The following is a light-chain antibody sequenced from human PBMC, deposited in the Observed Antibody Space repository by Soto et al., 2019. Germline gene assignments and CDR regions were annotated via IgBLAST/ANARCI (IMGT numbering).Light chain of an antibody. Sequence: QMTQSPSSLSASVGEKIIITCRASRDVGSDVSWYQQKPGQAPKLLIYAASNLYTGVPSRFSGSGSGTEFTLTISSLQPDDFATYYCQQLKSYVTFGQGTRLEIK. CDR2: AAS. J-gene: IGKJ5*01. CDR1: RDVGSD. V-gene: IGKV1-17*01. CDR3: QQLKSYVT.